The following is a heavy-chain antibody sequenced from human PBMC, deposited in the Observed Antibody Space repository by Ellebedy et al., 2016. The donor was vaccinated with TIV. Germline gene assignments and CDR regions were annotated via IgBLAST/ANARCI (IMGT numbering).Heavy chain of an antibody. V-gene: IGHV4-4*07. Sequence: SETLSLXCTVSGGSISSYSWSCIRPPAGKGLEWIGRIYTSGSTNYNPSLKSRVTMSVDTSKNQFSLKLSSVTAADTAVYYCARGPIAAAGTKAGFDPWGQGTLVTVSS. CDR2: IYTSGST. D-gene: IGHD6-13*01. CDR1: GGSISSYS. J-gene: IGHJ5*02. CDR3: ARGPIAAAGTKAGFDP.